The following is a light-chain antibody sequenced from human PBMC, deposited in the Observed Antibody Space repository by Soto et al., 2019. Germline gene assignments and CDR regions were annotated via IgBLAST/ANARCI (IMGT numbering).Light chain of an antibody. J-gene: IGLJ1*01. CDR2: EGS. Sequence: QSALTQPASVSGSPGQSITISCTGTSSDVGSYNLVSWYQQHPGKAPKLMIYEGSKRPSGVSNRFSGSKSGNTASLTISGLHAEDEADYYCCSYAGSSIFYVFGTGTKVTVL. V-gene: IGLV2-23*01. CDR1: SSDVGSYNL. CDR3: CSYAGSSIFYV.